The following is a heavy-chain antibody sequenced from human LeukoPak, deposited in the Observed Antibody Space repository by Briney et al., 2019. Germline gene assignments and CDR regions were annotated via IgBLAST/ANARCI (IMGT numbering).Heavy chain of an antibody. V-gene: IGHV1-2*06. Sequence: ASVKVSCKASGYTFTCYYMHWVRQAPGQGLEWMGRINPNSGGTNYAQKFQGRVTMTRDTSISTAYMELSRLRSDDTAVYYCARYCSSTSCTGDYWGQGTLVTVSS. CDR1: GYTFTCYY. J-gene: IGHJ4*02. D-gene: IGHD2-2*01. CDR2: INPNSGGT. CDR3: ARYCSSTSCTGDY.